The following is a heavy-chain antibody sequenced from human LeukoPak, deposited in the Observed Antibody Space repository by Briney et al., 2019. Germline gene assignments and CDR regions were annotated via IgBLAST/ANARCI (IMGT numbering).Heavy chain of an antibody. J-gene: IGHJ4*02. CDR1: GYSISSGYY. CDR3: ARHANYYDSSGYPSLDY. Sequence: SETLSLTCTVSGYSISSGYYWSWIRQPPGKGLEWIGGINHSGSTNYNPSLKSRVTISVDTSKNQYSLKLSSVTAADTAVYYCARHANYYDSSGYPSLDYWGQGTLVTVSS. D-gene: IGHD3-22*01. CDR2: INHSGST. V-gene: IGHV4-38-2*02.